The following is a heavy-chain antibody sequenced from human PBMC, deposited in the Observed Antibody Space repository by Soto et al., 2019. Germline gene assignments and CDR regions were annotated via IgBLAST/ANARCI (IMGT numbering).Heavy chain of an antibody. CDR3: ARDLWYGYYDSSGYFDY. CDR1: GFTFSSYG. Sequence: PGGSLRLSCAASGFTFSSYGMHWVRQAPGKGLEWVAVIWYDGSNKYYADSVKGRFTISRDNSKNTLYLQMNSLRVEDTAVYYCARDLWYGYYDSSGYFDYWGQGTLVTVSS. V-gene: IGHV3-33*01. CDR2: IWYDGSNK. J-gene: IGHJ4*02. D-gene: IGHD3-22*01.